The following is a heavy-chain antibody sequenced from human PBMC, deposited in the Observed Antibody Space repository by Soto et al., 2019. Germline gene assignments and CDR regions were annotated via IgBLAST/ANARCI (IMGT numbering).Heavy chain of an antibody. CDR3: ASHPYDWGVRYVY. CDR2: IYYSGST. V-gene: IGHV4-59*08. J-gene: IGHJ4*02. CDR1: GGSISSYY. Sequence: PSETLSLTCTDSGGSISSYYWSWIRQPPGKGLERIGYIYYSGSTNYNPSLKSRVTISVDTSKNQFSLKLSSVSAADTSLYYCASHPYDWGVRYVYWGQGTLVTVSS. D-gene: IGHD3-16*01.